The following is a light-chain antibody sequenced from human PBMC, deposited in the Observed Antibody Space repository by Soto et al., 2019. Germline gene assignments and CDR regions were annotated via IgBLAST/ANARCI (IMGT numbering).Light chain of an antibody. CDR3: QQYYTGRT. Sequence: DIVMTQSPDSLPVSLGERATINCKSSQSILYRSNNKNYLAWYQHKPGQPPKLLIYWASIRESGVPDRFSGSGSGTDFTLTISSLQADDVAVYYCQQYYTGRTFGQGTKFEIK. CDR2: WAS. V-gene: IGKV4-1*01. CDR1: QSILYRSNNKNY. J-gene: IGKJ1*01.